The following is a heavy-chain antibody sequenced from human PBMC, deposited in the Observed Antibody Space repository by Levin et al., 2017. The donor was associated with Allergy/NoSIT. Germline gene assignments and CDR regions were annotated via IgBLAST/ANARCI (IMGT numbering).Heavy chain of an antibody. CDR2: IYSGGST. D-gene: IGHD4-23*01. V-gene: IGHV3-53*01. Sequence: VASVKVSCAASGFTVSSNYMSWVRQAPGKGLEWVSVIYSGGSTYYADSVKGRFTISRDNSKNTLYLQMNSLRAEDTAVYYCARDEMGGGNRGDGDYWGQGTLVTVSS. CDR1: GFTVSSNY. J-gene: IGHJ4*02. CDR3: ARDEMGGGNRGDGDY.